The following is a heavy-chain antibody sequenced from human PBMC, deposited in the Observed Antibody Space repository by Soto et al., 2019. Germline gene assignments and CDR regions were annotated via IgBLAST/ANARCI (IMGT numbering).Heavy chain of an antibody. D-gene: IGHD6-19*01. CDR1: GFSFEEYA. CDR2: ISWNRGTT. V-gene: IGHV3-9*01. CDR3: AKDNLRSGLGNWFDP. J-gene: IGHJ5*02. Sequence: EMRLVESGGALAKPGGSLRLSCEASGFSFEEYAMNWVRQGPGKGLEWVARISWNRGTTHYADSVKGRFAISRDNGKNLVYLEMNGLRIEDTALYYCAKDNLRSGLGNWFDPWGQGTWVSVSS.